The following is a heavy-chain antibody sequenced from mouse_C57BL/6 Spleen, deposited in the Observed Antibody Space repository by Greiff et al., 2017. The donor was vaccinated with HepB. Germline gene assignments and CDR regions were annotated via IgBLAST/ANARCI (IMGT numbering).Heavy chain of an antibody. CDR1: GFSLTSYG. CDR3: ARNPLNAGWYFDV. J-gene: IGHJ1*03. CDR2: IWSGGST. D-gene: IGHD4-1*01. Sequence: VQLQQSGPGLVQPSQSLSITCTVSGFSLTSYGVHWVRQSPGKGLEWLGVIWSGGSTDYNAAFISRLSISKDNSKSQVFFKMNSLHADDTAIDYCARNPLNAGWYFDVWGTGTTVTVSS. V-gene: IGHV2-2*01.